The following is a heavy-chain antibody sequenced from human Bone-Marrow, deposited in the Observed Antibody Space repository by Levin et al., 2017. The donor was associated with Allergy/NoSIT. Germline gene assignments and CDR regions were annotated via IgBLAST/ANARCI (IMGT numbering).Heavy chain of an antibody. Sequence: SCAASGFTFDDFAMHWVRQRPGKGLQWVSGITWKGANIAYADFVKGRFTVSRDNARNSLYLQMYSLTPEDTALYYCAKALPLTLTYHAFDLWGRGTTVTVSS. V-gene: IGHV3-9*01. CDR2: ITWKGANI. D-gene: IGHD3-9*01. CDR3: AKALPLTLTYHAFDL. CDR1: GFTFDDFA. J-gene: IGHJ3*01.